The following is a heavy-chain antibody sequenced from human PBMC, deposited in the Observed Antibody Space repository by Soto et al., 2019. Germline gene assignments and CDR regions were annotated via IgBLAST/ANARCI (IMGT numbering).Heavy chain of an antibody. Sequence: EVPLLESGGGLVQPGGSLRLSCAASGFSFSTYSMAWVRQTPGKGLAWVSGLSGGGSNTFYADSVQGRFTISVDNSKNTVYLQMNSLRVEDTAVYYCARWDGYGDVWGQGTLVTVSS. CDR1: GFSFSTYS. V-gene: IGHV3-23*01. CDR2: LSGGGSNT. D-gene: IGHD4-17*01. J-gene: IGHJ4*02. CDR3: ARWDGYGDV.